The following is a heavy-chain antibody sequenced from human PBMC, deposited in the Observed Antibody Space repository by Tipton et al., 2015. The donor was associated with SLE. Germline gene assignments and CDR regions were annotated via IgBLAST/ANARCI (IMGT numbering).Heavy chain of an antibody. J-gene: IGHJ6*03. V-gene: IGHV4-34*01. CDR3: ARAAAIFGGVNLGYYMDV. Sequence: TLSLTCAVYGGSFSDYYWSWIRQPPGKGLEWIGEINHSGSTNYNPSLKSRVTISVDTSKNQFSLNLSSVTAADTAVYYCARAAAIFGGVNLGYYMDVWGKGTTVTVSS. D-gene: IGHD3-3*01. CDR2: INHSGST. CDR1: GGSFSDYY.